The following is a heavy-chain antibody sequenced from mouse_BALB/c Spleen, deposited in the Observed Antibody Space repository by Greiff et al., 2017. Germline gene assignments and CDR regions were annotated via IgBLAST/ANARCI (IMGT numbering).Heavy chain of an antibody. CDR1: GFSLTSYG. V-gene: IGHV2-9*02. CDR3: AREGWEGYYAMDY. Sequence: QVQLKESGPGLAAPSQSLSITCTVSGFSLTSYGVHWVRQPPGKGLEWLGVIWAGGSTNYNSAHMSRLSISKDNSKSQVFLKMNRLQTDDTAMYYWAREGWEGYYAMDYWGQGTSVTVSS. J-gene: IGHJ4*01. D-gene: IGHD3-3*01. CDR2: IWAGGST.